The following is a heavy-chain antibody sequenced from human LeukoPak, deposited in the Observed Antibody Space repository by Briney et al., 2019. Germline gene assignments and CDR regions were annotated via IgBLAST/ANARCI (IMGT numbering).Heavy chain of an antibody. Sequence: GGSLRLSCAASGFTFSSYWMHWVRQAPGKGLVWVSRSNSDGSSTNYADSVKGRFTISRDNAKNTLYLQMNSLRAEDTAVYYCARGGDYPFDYWGQGALVTVSS. CDR3: ARGGDYPFDY. CDR2: SNSDGSST. J-gene: IGHJ4*02. CDR1: GFTFSSYW. D-gene: IGHD4-17*01. V-gene: IGHV3-74*01.